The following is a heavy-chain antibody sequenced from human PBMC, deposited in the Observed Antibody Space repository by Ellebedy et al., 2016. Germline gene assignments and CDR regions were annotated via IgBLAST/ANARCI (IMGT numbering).Heavy chain of an antibody. CDR1: GYRFTDYW. Sequence: GGSLRLSCKASGYRFTDYWIGWVRQMPGKGLEWMGIIYPGDSDTRYSPSFQGQVTISADKSITTAYLQWSSLKASDTAVFYCATHSSPMDVWGQGTSVTVSS. CDR3: ATHSSPMDV. V-gene: IGHV5-51*01. CDR2: IYPGDSDT. J-gene: IGHJ6*02.